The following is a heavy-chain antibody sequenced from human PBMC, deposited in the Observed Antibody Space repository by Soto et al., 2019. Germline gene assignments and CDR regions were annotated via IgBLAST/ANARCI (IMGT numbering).Heavy chain of an antibody. D-gene: IGHD2-2*01. J-gene: IGHJ6*02. V-gene: IGHV3-30*18. CDR2: ISYDGSNK. CDR1: GFTFSSYG. CDR3: AKVPLGYCSSTSCYGMDV. Sequence: GGSLRLSCAASGFTFSSYGMHWVRQAPGKGLEWVAVISYDGSNKYYADSVKGRFTISRDNSKNTLYLQMNSLRAEDTAVYYCAKVPLGYCSSTSCYGMDVWGQGTTVTVSS.